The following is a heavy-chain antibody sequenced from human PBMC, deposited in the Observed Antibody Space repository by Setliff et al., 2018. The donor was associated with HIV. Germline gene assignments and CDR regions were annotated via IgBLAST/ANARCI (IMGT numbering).Heavy chain of an antibody. V-gene: IGHV4-38-2*02. CDR1: GDFISSDYY. J-gene: IGHJ6*02. Sequence: SETLSLTCTVSGDFISSDYYWGWIRQPPGKGLEWIATIYHTGSTYYNPSLRSRVTISVETSQNLFSLRLRSVTAADTGVYYCARPGSSSYYYAMDVWGLGTTVTVSS. D-gene: IGHD3-10*01. CDR3: ARPGSSSYYYAMDV. CDR2: IYHTGST.